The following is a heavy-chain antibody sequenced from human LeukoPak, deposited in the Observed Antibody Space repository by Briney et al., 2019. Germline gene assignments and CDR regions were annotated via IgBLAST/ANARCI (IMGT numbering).Heavy chain of an antibody. CDR3: AKYSGSYYYPPNWDS. D-gene: IGHD1-26*01. J-gene: IGHJ4*02. CDR1: GFTFNRFY. CDR2: ISSNGATT. Sequence: GGSLRLSCSASGFTFNRFYLHWVRQAPGKGLEFVSHISSNGATTYYADSVKGRFTISRDNSKNTLYLQMNSLRAEDTAVYFCAKYSGSYYYPPNWDSWGQGTLVTVSS. V-gene: IGHV3-64*04.